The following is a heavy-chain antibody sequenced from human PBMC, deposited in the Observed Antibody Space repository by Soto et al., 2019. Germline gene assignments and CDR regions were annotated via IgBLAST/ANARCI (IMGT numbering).Heavy chain of an antibody. J-gene: IGHJ4*02. Sequence: QVQLVESGGSVVQPGRSLRLSCAASGFTFNKYGMHWVRQAPGKGLEWVAAISNDGSSEYYADSVLGRFTISRDNPKNTLSLQMTSLKSEDTAVYSCANQERGSYVAYWGQGTLVTVSS. V-gene: IGHV3-30*18. CDR2: ISNDGSSE. D-gene: IGHD3-16*01. CDR3: ANQERGSYVAY. CDR1: GFTFNKYG.